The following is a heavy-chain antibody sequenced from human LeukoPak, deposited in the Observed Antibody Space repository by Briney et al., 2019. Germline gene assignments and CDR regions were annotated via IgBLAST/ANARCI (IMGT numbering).Heavy chain of an antibody. Sequence: PSETLSLTCTVSGGSISSSSYYWGWIRQPPGKGLEWIGSIYYSGSTYYNPSLKSRVTISADTSKNQFSLKLSSVTAADTAVYYCARDRANNWFDPWGQGTLVTVSS. V-gene: IGHV4-39*07. CDR1: GGSISSSSYY. J-gene: IGHJ5*02. CDR3: ARDRANNWFDP. CDR2: IYYSGST.